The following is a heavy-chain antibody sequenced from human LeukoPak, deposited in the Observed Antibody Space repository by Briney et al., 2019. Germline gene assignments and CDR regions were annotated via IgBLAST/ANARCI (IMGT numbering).Heavy chain of an antibody. CDR2: ISSSSSYT. CDR3: ARAPHYSNYGPYYYGMDV. J-gene: IGHJ6*02. D-gene: IGHD4-11*01. V-gene: IGHV3-11*06. CDR1: GFTFSDYY. Sequence: RPGGSLRLSCAASGFTFSDYYMSWIRPAPGKGLEWVSYISSSSSYTNYADSVKGRFTISRDNAKNSLYLQMNSLRAEDTAVYYCARAPHYSNYGPYYYGMDVWGQGTTVTVSS.